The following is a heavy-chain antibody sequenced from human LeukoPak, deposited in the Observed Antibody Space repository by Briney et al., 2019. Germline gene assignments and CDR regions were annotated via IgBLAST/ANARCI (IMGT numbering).Heavy chain of an antibody. CDR2: IYSGGST. CDR1: GFTFSSYA. D-gene: IGHD1-26*01. Sequence: PGGSLRFSCAASGFTFSSYAMSWVRQAPGKGLEWVSVIYSGGSTYYADSVKGRFTISRDNSKNTLYLQMNSLRAEDTAVYYCAREPGGATGPFDYWGQGTLVTVSS. CDR3: AREPGGATGPFDY. J-gene: IGHJ4*02. V-gene: IGHV3-66*01.